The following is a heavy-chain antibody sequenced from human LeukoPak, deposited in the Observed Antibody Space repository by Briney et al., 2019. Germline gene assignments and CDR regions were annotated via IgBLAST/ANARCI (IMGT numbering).Heavy chain of an antibody. CDR2: MNPNSGNT. CDR3: AKNRMYYDILNGYFYFDY. CDR1: GYTFTSYD. J-gene: IGHJ4*02. V-gene: IGHV1-8*01. D-gene: IGHD3-9*01. Sequence: ASVKVSCKASGYTFTSYDINWVRQAPGQGLEWMGWMNPNSGNTGYAQKFQGRVTMTRNTSISTAYMELSSLRSEDTAVYYCAKNRMYYDILNGYFYFDYWGQGTLVTVSS.